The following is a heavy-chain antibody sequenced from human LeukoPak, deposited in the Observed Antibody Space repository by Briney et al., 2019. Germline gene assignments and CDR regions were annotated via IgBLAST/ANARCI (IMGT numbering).Heavy chain of an antibody. CDR3: VREGTTVALFDY. V-gene: IGHV3-7*01. Sequence: GGSLRLSCAASGFTFSSYAMSWVRQAPGKGLEWVANIKQDGSETYYVDPVKGRFTISRDNAKNSLYLQMNSLRAEDTAVYYCVREGTTVALFDYWGQESLVTVSS. CDR2: IKQDGSET. J-gene: IGHJ4*02. D-gene: IGHD6-19*01. CDR1: GFTFSSYA.